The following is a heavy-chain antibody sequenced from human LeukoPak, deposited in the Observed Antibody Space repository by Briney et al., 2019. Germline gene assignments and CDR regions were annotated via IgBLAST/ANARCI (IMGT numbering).Heavy chain of an antibody. V-gene: IGHV1-2*02. CDR3: AREISSITMVRGHNWFDP. J-gene: IGHJ5*02. CDR2: INPNSGGT. Sequence: ASVKVSCKASGYTFTGYYMHWVRQAPGQGLEWMGWINPNSGGTNYAQKFQGRVTMTRDTSISTAYMGLSRLRSDDTAVYYCAREISSITMVRGHNWFDPWGQGTLVTVSS. D-gene: IGHD3-10*01. CDR1: GYTFTGYY.